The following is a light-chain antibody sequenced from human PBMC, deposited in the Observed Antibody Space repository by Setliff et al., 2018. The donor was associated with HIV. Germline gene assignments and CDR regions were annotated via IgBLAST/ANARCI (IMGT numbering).Light chain of an antibody. CDR3: CSFTSSNTYV. Sequence: QSALTQPASVSGSLGQSITISCTGTSRDVGGGSNYVSWFQQHPGKAPKLIIFDVNKRPSGVSDRFSASKSGNTASLTISGLQADDEADYYCCSFTSSNTYVFGTGTKVTVL. CDR2: DVN. CDR1: SRDVGGGSNY. J-gene: IGLJ1*01. V-gene: IGLV2-14*03.